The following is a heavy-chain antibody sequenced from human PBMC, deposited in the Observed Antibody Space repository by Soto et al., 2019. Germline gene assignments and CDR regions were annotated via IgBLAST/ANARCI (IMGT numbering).Heavy chain of an antibody. V-gene: IGHV4-39*01. CDR3: ARNQLELPFMYNWFDP. CDR2: IYYSGST. CDR1: GGSISSSSYY. D-gene: IGHD1-26*01. J-gene: IGHJ5*02. Sequence: SETLSLTCTVSGGSISSSSYYWGWIRQPPGKGLEWIGSIYYSGSTYYNPSLKSRVTISVDTSKNQFSLKLSSVTAADTAVYYCARNQLELPFMYNWFDPWGQGTLVTVSS.